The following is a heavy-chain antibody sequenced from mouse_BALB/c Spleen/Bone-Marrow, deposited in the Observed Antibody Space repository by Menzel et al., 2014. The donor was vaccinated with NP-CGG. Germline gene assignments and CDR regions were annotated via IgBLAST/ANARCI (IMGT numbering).Heavy chain of an antibody. D-gene: IGHD2-4*01. CDR1: GFNIKDTY. J-gene: IGHJ4*01. V-gene: IGHV14-3*02. CDR3: ARYLIFYDYDEAMDY. CDR2: IDPANGDT. Sequence: EVQVVESGAELVKPGASVKLSCTASGFNIKDTYMRWVKQRPEQGLEWIGRIDPANGDTKYDPKFQGKATITADTSSNTAYLQLSSLTSEDTAVYYCARYLIFYDYDEAMDYWGQGTSVTVSS.